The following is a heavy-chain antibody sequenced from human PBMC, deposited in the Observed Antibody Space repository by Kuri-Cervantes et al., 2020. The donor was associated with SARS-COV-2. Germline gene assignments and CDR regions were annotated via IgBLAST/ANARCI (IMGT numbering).Heavy chain of an antibody. D-gene: IGHD2-2*01. Sequence: ASVKVSCKASGYTFTSYAMHWVRQAPGQRLEWMGWINAGNGNTKYSQKLQGRVTMTTDTSTSTAYMELRSLRSDDTAVYYCARGSPSYWVVPAAPFDYWGQGTLVTVSS. CDR3: ARGSPSYWVVPAAPFDY. J-gene: IGHJ4*02. V-gene: IGHV1-3*01. CDR2: INAGNGNT. CDR1: GYTFTSYA.